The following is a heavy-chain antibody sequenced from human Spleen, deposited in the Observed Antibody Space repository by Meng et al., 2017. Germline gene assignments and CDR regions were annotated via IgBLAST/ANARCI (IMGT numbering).Heavy chain of an antibody. Sequence: GESLKISCAASGFTFSSYNMHWVRQTPGEGLVWVSRINTDASSTTYADSVKGRFTISRDNAKNSLYLQMNSLRAEDTALYYCAKDGSSSWNFNWFDPWGQGTLVTVSS. CDR1: GFTFSSYN. V-gene: IGHV3-74*03. D-gene: IGHD6-13*01. J-gene: IGHJ5*02. CDR2: INTDASST. CDR3: AKDGSSSWNFNWFDP.